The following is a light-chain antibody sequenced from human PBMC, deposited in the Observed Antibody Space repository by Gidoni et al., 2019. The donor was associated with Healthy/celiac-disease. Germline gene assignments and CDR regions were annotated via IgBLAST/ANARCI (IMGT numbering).Light chain of an antibody. Sequence: DIQITQSPSSLSASVGDRVTITCRASPSISSYLNWYQQKPGKAPKLLIYAASSLQSGVPSRFSGSGSGTDFTLTISRLQPEDFATYYCQQSYSTPLTFGGGTKVEIK. V-gene: IGKV1-39*01. CDR2: AAS. CDR3: QQSYSTPLT. CDR1: PSISSY. J-gene: IGKJ4*01.